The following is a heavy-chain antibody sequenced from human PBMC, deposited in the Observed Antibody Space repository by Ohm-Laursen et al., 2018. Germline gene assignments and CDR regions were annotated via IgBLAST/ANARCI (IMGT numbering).Heavy chain of an antibody. CDR2: ISHSGST. Sequence: SDTLSLTCTVSGGSISGYYWTWIRQPPGKGLEWIGYISHSGSTNYNSSLKSRVTISLDTSRNQFSLKLSPVTAADTAVYYCARLGKSSGTDYWGQGALVTVSS. V-gene: IGHV4-59*08. J-gene: IGHJ4*02. D-gene: IGHD3-22*01. CDR3: ARLGKSSGTDY. CDR1: GGSISGYY.